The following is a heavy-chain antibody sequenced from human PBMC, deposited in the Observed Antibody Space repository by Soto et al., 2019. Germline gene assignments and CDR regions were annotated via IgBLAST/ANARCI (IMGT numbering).Heavy chain of an antibody. V-gene: IGHV3-30*18. CDR3: AKDVAYGRIAAAGTLDY. Sequence: GGSLRLSCAASGFTFSSYGMHWVRQAPGKGLEWVAVISYDGSNKYYADSVKGRFTISRDNSKNTLYLQMNSLRAEDTAVYYCAKDVAYGRIAAAGTLDYWGQGTLVTVSS. CDR2: ISYDGSNK. J-gene: IGHJ4*02. D-gene: IGHD6-13*01. CDR1: GFTFSSYG.